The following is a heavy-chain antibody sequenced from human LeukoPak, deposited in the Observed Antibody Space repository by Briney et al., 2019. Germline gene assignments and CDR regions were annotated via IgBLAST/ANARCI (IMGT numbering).Heavy chain of an antibody. J-gene: IGHJ4*02. D-gene: IGHD3-22*01. CDR2: FYYSGRT. V-gene: IGHV4-59*01. CDR3: ARENYDSSGYYYVRLIDY. CDR1: GGSINSYY. Sequence: SXTLSLTCTVSGGSINSYYWSWIRQPPGKGLEWIGYFYYSGRTNYKASLKSGVTISVDKSKKKFSLELSSVTAADTAVYYCARENYDSSGYYYVRLIDYWGQGTLVTVSS.